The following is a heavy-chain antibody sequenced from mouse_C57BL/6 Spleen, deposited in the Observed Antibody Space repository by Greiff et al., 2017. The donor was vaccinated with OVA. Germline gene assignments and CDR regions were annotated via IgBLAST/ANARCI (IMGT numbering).Heavy chain of an antibody. Sequence: VQLQQSGPELVKPGASVKISCKASGYAFSSSWMNWVKQRPGQGLEWIGRIYPGDGDTNYNGKFKGKATLTADKSSSTAYMQLSSLTSEDSAVYVCARNRRGGYYALDDWGQGTSVTVSS. J-gene: IGHJ4*01. CDR3: ARNRRGGYYALDD. V-gene: IGHV1-82*01. CDR2: IYPGDGDT. CDR1: GYAFSSSW.